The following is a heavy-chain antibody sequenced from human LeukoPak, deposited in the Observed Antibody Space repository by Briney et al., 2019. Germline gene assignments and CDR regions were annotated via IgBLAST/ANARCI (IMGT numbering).Heavy chain of an antibody. CDR3: AKAASHAILGIGEY. CDR1: GFTFSSYA. Sequence: GGSLRLSCAASGFTFSSYAMSWVRQAPGKGLEWVSAISGSGGSTYYADSVKGRFTISRGNSKNTLYLQMNSLRAEDTAVYYCAKAASHAILGIGEYWGQGTLVTVSS. J-gene: IGHJ4*02. D-gene: IGHD3-3*02. V-gene: IGHV3-23*01. CDR2: ISGSGGST.